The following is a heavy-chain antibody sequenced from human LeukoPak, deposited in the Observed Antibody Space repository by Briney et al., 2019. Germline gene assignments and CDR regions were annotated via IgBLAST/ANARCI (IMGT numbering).Heavy chain of an antibody. V-gene: IGHV1-46*01. CDR3: ARGSPARFNGLYYYYMDV. CDR2: INPSGGST. D-gene: IGHD1-26*01. CDR1: GYTFTSYY. Sequence: GASVKVSCKASGYTFTSYYMHWVRQAPGQGLEWMGIINPSGGSTSYAQKFQGRVTMTRDMSTSTVYMELSSLRSEDTAVYYCARGSPARFNGLYYYYMDVWGKGTTVTVSS. J-gene: IGHJ6*03.